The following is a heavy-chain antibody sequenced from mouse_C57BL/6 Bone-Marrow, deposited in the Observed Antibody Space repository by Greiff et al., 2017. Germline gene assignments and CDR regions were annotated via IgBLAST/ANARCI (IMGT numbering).Heavy chain of an antibody. CDR3: ARGGQLRLLFYYAMDY. V-gene: IGHV1-72*01. J-gene: IGHJ4*01. CDR2: IDPNSGGT. D-gene: IGHD3-2*02. Sequence: QVQLQQPGAELVKPGASVKLSCKASGYTFTSYWMHWVKQRPGRGLEWIGRIDPNSGGTTYNEKFKSKATLTVDKPSSTAYMQLSSLTSEDSAVYYCARGGQLRLLFYYAMDYWGQGTSVTVSS. CDR1: GYTFTSYW.